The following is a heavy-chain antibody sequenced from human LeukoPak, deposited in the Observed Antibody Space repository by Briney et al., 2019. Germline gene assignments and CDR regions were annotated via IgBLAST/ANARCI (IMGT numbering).Heavy chain of an antibody. CDR1: GYTFTGYY. V-gene: IGHV1-46*01. D-gene: IGHD3-22*01. CDR3: ARGSRVYYDSSGYYPY. Sequence: ASVKVSCKASGYTFTGYYMHWVRQAPGQGLEWMGWINPSGGSTSYAQKFQGRVTMTRDTSTSTVYMELSSLRSEDTAVYYCARGSRVYYDSSGYYPYWGQGTLVTVSS. J-gene: IGHJ4*02. CDR2: INPSGGST.